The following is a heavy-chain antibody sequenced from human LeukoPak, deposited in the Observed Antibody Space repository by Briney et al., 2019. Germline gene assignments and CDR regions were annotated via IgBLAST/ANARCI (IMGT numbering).Heavy chain of an antibody. J-gene: IGHJ4*02. D-gene: IGHD6-19*01. V-gene: IGHV1-46*01. CDR3: ARYLTPGIPVAGY. Sequence: ASVKVSCKASGYTFTSYYLHWVRQAPGHGVEWMGIINPSGGSTRHAQKFQGRVTMTRDTSTSTVYMELSSLRSEDTAVYYCARYLTPGIPVAGYWGLGTLVTVSS. CDR2: INPSGGST. CDR1: GYTFTSYY.